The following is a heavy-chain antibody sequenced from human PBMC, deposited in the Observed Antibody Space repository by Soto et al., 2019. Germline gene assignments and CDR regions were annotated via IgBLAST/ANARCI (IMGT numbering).Heavy chain of an antibody. Sequence: EVHLVESGGGLVQSGGSLRLSCAASGFTFSNHWMTWVRQAPGKGLEWVASVKQDGSEIYYGDSVKGRFTISRDNAKNSLFLQLNSLIAEDTAMYYCARDPGISSGCSDFEYWGHGTLVTVYS. J-gene: IGHJ4*01. CDR2: VKQDGSEI. CDR3: ARDPGISSGCSDFEY. CDR1: GFTFSNHW. D-gene: IGHD6-19*01. V-gene: IGHV3-7*05.